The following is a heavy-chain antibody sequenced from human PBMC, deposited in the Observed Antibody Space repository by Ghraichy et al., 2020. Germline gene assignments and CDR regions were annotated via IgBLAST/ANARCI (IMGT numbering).Heavy chain of an antibody. CDR3: ARRSSWYGPEFDY. Sequence: SETLSLTCTVSGGSISSYYWSWIRQPPGKGLEWIGYIYYSGSTNYNPSLKSRVTISVDTSKNQFSLKLSSVTAADTAVYYCARRSSWYGPEFDYWGQGTLVTVSS. CDR1: GGSISSYY. V-gene: IGHV4-59*08. D-gene: IGHD6-13*01. CDR2: IYYSGST. J-gene: IGHJ4*02.